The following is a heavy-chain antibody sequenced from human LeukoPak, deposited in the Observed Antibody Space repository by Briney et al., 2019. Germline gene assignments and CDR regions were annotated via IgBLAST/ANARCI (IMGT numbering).Heavy chain of an antibody. CDR3: GRDSGLWFGETAFDP. J-gene: IGHJ5*02. D-gene: IGHD3-10*01. CDR2: IYYSGST. V-gene: IGHV4-39*07. CDR1: GGSISSSSYY. Sequence: SETLSRTCTVSGGSISSSSYYWGWIRQPPGKGLEWIGSIYYSGSTYYNPSLNRRVTISVDTSKNQFSLKLSSVTGGDTAVYYWGRDSGLWFGETAFDPWGQGTLVTVSS.